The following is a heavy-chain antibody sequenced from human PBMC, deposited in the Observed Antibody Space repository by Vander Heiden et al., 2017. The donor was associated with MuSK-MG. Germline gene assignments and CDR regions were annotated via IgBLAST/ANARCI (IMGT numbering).Heavy chain of an antibody. J-gene: IGHJ4*02. CDR2: IWYDGSNK. Sequence: QVQLVESGGGVVQPGRSLRLSCAASGFTFSSYGMHWVRQAPGKGLEWVAVIWYDGSNKYYADSVKGRFTISRDNSKNTLYLQMNSLRAEDTAVYYCARGLTYYDFWSGYHYWGQGTLVTVSS. CDR3: ARGLTYYDFWSGYHY. D-gene: IGHD3-3*01. V-gene: IGHV3-33*01. CDR1: GFTFSSYG.